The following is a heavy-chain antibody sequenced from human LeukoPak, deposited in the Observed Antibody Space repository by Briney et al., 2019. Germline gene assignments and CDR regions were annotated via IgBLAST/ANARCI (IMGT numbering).Heavy chain of an antibody. CDR2: IYYSGST. CDR3: ARRGYYYDSSGYYNWLDP. Sequence: SETLSLTCTVSGGSISSSSYYWGWIRQPPGKGLEWIGSIYYSGSTYYNPSLKSRVTISVDTSKNQFSLKLSSVTAADTAVYYCARRGYYYDSSGYYNWLDPWGQGTLVTVSS. D-gene: IGHD3-22*01. CDR1: GGSISSSSYY. J-gene: IGHJ5*02. V-gene: IGHV4-39*01.